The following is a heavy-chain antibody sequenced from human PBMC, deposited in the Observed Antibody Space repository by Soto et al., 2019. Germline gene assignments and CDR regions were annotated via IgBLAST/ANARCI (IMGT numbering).Heavy chain of an antibody. CDR1: GFTFSSYA. J-gene: IGHJ6*02. V-gene: IGHV3-30-3*01. CDR3: ARAPWMSTYYFYGMDV. Sequence: QVQLVESGGGVVQPGRSLRLSCAASGFTFSSYAMHWVRQAPGKGLEWVAVISYDGSNKYYADSVKGRFTISRDNSKNPLYLQMNSLRAEDTAVYYCARAPWMSTYYFYGMDVWGQVTTVTVAS. D-gene: IGHD5-12*01. CDR2: ISYDGSNK.